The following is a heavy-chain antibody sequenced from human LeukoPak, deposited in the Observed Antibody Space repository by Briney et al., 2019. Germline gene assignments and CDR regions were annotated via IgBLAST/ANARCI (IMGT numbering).Heavy chain of an antibody. CDR1: GFTFSSYC. CDR3: ARDKNSAWYARY. D-gene: IGHD6-19*01. CDR2: IKQDGSEQ. J-gene: IGHJ4*02. V-gene: IGHV3-7*01. Sequence: PGGSLRLSCAASGFTFSSYCMSWVRQAPGKGLEWVANIKQDGSEQYYVDSVKGRFTISRDNAKNSLYLQMNSLRAEDTAVYYCARDKNSAWYARYWGQGTPVTVSS.